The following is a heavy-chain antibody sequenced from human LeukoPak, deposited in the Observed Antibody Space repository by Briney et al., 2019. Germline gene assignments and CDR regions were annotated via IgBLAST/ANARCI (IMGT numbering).Heavy chain of an antibody. CDR1: GYTFTSYD. V-gene: IGHV1-8*01. CDR3: AGGGGSGWYRAYYYYGMDV. J-gene: IGHJ6*02. CDR2: MNPNSGNT. D-gene: IGHD6-19*01. Sequence: SVKVSCKASGYTFTSYDINWVRQATGQGLEWMGWMNPNSGNTGYAQKFQGRVTMTRNTSISTAYMELSSLRSEDTAVYYCAGGGGSGWYRAYYYYGMDVWGQGTTVTVSS.